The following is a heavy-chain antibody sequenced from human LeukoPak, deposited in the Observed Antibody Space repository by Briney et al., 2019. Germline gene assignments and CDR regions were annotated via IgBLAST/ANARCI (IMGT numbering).Heavy chain of an antibody. CDR3: TRGSDTVFGVARDGFDY. Sequence: GGSLRLSCTSSGFTFGDFAMSWLRQAPGKGLEWVGFIRSKAFRETADYAASVKGRFTISRDDSEGISYLQMNSLKTEDTAVYYCTRGSDTVFGVARDGFDYWGQGPLVTVSS. D-gene: IGHD3-3*01. V-gene: IGHV3-49*03. CDR2: IRSKAFRETA. CDR1: GFTFGDFA. J-gene: IGHJ4*02.